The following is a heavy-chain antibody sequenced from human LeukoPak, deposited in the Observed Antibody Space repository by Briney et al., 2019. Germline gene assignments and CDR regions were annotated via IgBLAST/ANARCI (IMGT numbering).Heavy chain of an antibody. V-gene: IGHV3-53*01. CDR3: ARRAGAYSHPYDY. CDR2: IYYDDRT. CDR1: GFTFSSYW. J-gene: IGHJ4*02. D-gene: IGHD4/OR15-4a*01. Sequence: GGSLRLSCAASGFTFSSYWMHWVRQAPGKGLEWVSFIYYDDRTHYSDSVKGRFTISRDNSKNTLYLQMNSLRAEDTAVYYCARRAGAYSHPYDYWGQGTLVTVSS.